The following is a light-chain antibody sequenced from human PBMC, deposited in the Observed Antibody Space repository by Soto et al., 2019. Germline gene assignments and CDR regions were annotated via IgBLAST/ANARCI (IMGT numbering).Light chain of an antibody. CDR2: DVS. V-gene: IGLV2-14*01. Sequence: QSALTQPASVSGSPGQSITISCTGTSSDVGGYNYVSWYQQHPGKAPKLMIYDVSDRPSGASIRFSGSKSGNTASLTISGLQAEDEADYYCSSYTSSSAWVFGGGTKLTVL. CDR1: SSDVGGYNY. J-gene: IGLJ3*02. CDR3: SSYTSSSAWV.